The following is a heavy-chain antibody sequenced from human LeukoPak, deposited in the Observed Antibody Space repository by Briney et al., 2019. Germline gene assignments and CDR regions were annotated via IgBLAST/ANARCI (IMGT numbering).Heavy chain of an antibody. CDR3: AKTPRSVPAAITFDY. CDR2: ISGSGGST. Sequence: GGSLRLSCAASGFTFSSYAMSWVRQAPGKGLEWVSAISGSGGSTYYADSVKGRFTISRDNSKNTLYLQMNSLRAEDTAVYFCAKTPRSVPAAITFDYWGQGTLVTVSS. D-gene: IGHD2-2*01. J-gene: IGHJ4*02. V-gene: IGHV3-23*01. CDR1: GFTFSSYA.